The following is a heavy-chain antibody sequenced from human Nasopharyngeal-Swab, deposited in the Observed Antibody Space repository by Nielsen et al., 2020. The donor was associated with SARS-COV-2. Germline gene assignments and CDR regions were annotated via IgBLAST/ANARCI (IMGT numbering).Heavy chain of an antibody. Sequence: GESLKISCAASGFTFSGSAMHWVRQASGKGLEWVGRIRSKANSYATAYAASVKGRFTISRDDSKNTAYLQMNSLKTEDTAVYYCTRHGGNYGDYGRHNRFDPWGQGTLVTVSS. V-gene: IGHV3-73*01. CDR3: TRHGGNYGDYGRHNRFDP. J-gene: IGHJ5*02. CDR1: GFTFSGSA. CDR2: IRSKANSYAT. D-gene: IGHD4-17*01.